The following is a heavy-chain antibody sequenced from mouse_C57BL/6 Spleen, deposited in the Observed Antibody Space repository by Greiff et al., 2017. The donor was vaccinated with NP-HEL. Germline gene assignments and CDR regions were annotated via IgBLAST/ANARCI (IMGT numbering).Heavy chain of an antibody. V-gene: IGHV5-16*01. CDR3: AREGLYSNYDY. Sequence: EVKLVESEGGLVQPGSSMKLSCTASGFTFSDYYMAWVRQVPEKGLEWVANINYDGSSTYYLDSLKSRFIISRDNAKNILYLQMSSLKSEDTATYYCAREGLYSNYDYWGQGTTLTVSS. J-gene: IGHJ2*01. CDR1: GFTFSDYY. D-gene: IGHD2-5*01. CDR2: INYDGSST.